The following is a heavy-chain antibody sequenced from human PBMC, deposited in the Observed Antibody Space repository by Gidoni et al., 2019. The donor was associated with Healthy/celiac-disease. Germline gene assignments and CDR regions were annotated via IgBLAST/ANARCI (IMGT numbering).Heavy chain of an antibody. D-gene: IGHD6-19*01. V-gene: IGHV4-34*01. J-gene: IGHJ4*02. CDR1: GGSFSGYY. Sequence: QVQLQQWGAGLLKPSETLSLTCAVYGGSFSGYYWSWIRQPPGKGLEWIGEINHSGSTNYNPSLKSRVTISVDTSKNQFSLKLSYVTAADTAVYYCGLIAVAGSYFDYWGQGTLVTVSS. CDR2: INHSGST. CDR3: GLIAVAGSYFDY.